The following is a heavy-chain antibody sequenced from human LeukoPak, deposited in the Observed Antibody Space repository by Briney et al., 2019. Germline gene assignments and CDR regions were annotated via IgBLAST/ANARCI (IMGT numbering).Heavy chain of an antibody. V-gene: IGHV3-21*01. CDR1: GFTFSNYG. CDR2: TDTSGNYI. CDR3: ARGRSITLLRGVAMSDGFDI. Sequence: GGSLRLSCAASGFTFSNYGMNWVRQAPGKGLEWVSFTDTSGNYIYYGDSVKGRFTISRDNAKNLVFLQMNGLRAQDTAVYYCARGRSITLLRGVAMSDGFDIWGQGAMVAVSS. D-gene: IGHD3-10*01. J-gene: IGHJ3*02.